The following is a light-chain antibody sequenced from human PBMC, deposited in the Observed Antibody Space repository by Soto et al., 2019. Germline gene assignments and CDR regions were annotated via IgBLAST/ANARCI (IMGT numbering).Light chain of an antibody. J-gene: IGKJ2*01. CDR1: QSVSSTY. Sequence: LSLSPGERATLSCRASQSVSSTYLAWYQQKPGQAPRLVIYAASNRATGIPDRFSGSASGADFTLTISRLEPEDFAVYYCQQYDTSLPMYTFGQGTKLEIK. CDR3: QQYDTSLPMYT. V-gene: IGKV3-20*01. CDR2: AAS.